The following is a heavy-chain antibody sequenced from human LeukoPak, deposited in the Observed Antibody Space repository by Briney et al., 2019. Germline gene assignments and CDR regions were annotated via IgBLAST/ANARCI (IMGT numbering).Heavy chain of an antibody. CDR3: ARWGIVGHDAFDL. CDR2: IRYDGNDH. D-gene: IGHD1-26*01. Sequence: GGSLRLSCAGSGFTFSRYGMHWVRQAPGKGLEWVALIRYDGNDHWYGDSAKGRFTISRDSSKDTVYLQMDSLRDEDTAVYYCARWGIVGHDAFDLWGQGTMVTVSS. V-gene: IGHV3-33*01. J-gene: IGHJ3*01. CDR1: GFTFSRYG.